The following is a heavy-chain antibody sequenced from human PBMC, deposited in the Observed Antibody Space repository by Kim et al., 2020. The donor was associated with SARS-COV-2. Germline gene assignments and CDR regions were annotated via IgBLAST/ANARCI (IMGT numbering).Heavy chain of an antibody. CDR3: ARVGRNEVAYSSSWYRGRYGMDV. Sequence: SETLSLTCAVYGGSFSGYYWSWIRQPPGKGLEWIGEINHSGSTNYNPSLKSRVTISVDTSKNQFSLKLSSVTAADTAVYYCARVGRNEVAYSSSWYRGRYGMDVWGQGTTVTVSS. V-gene: IGHV4-34*01. D-gene: IGHD6-13*01. CDR1: GGSFSGYY. J-gene: IGHJ6*02. CDR2: INHSGST.